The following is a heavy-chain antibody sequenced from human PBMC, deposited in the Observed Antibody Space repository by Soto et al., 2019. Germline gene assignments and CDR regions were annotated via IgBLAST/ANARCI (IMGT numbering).Heavy chain of an antibody. J-gene: IGHJ4*02. CDR2: INHSGST. V-gene: IGHV4-34*01. D-gene: IGHD3-10*01. Sequence: SETLSLTCAVYGGSFSGYYWSWIRQPPGKGLEWIGEINHSGSTNYNPSLKSRVTISVDTSKNQFSLKLSSVTAADTAVYYCARGPVLLWFGKLLTTQYYYDSSGLDYWGQGTLVTVSS. CDR3: ARGPVLLWFGKLLTTQYYYDSSGLDY. CDR1: GGSFSGYY.